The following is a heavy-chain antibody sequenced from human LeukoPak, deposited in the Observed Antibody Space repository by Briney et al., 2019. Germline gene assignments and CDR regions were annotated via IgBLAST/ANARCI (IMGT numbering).Heavy chain of an antibody. Sequence: ASVKVSCKASGHTFTGYYMHWVRQAPGQGLEWMGWINPNSGGTNYAQKFQGRVTMTRDTSISTAYMELSRLRSNDTVVYYCAREDSSGWYYDYWGQGTLVIVSS. CDR1: GHTFTGYY. J-gene: IGHJ4*02. CDR3: AREDSSGWYYDY. CDR2: INPNSGGT. D-gene: IGHD6-19*01. V-gene: IGHV1-2*02.